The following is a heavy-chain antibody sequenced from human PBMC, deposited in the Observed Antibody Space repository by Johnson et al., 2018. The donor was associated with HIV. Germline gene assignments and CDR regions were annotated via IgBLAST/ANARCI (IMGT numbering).Heavy chain of an antibody. CDR2: IYSGGST. CDR1: GFTVSSNY. D-gene: IGHD3-16*01. Sequence: VQLVESGGGLIQPGGSLRLSCAASGFTVSSNYMSWVRQAPGKGLEWVSIIYSGGSTYYAESVKGRFIISRDNSKNTLYLQMNSLRAEDTAVDYCATPLGGWRWVDAFDVWGQGTMVTVSS. CDR3: ATPLGGWRWVDAFDV. J-gene: IGHJ3*01. V-gene: IGHV3-53*01.